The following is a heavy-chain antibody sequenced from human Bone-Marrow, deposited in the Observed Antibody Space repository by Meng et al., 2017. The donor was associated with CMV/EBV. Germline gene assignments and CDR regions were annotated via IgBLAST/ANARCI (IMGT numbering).Heavy chain of an antibody. D-gene: IGHD3-3*01. V-gene: IGHV3-21*01. J-gene: IGHJ6*02. CDR2: ISSSSYI. CDR3: ASLYDFWRVGMDV. CDR1: GFTFSSYS. Sequence: GGSLRLSCAASGFTFSSYSMNWVRQAPGKGLEWVSSISSSSYIYYADSVKGRFTISRDNAKNSLYLQMNSLRAEDTAVYYCASLYDFWRVGMDVWGQGTTVTVSS.